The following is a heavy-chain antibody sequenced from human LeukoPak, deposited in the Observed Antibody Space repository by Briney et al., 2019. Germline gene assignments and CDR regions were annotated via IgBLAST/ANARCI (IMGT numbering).Heavy chain of an antibody. Sequence: PGGSLRLSCAASGFTFSTFEMNWVRQAPGKGLEWISYIHSSGSVIHYADSVKGRFTISRDNAKKSLYLQMNNLRAADTAVYYCAREAPDAFEVWGQGTLVTVSS. CDR2: IHSSGSVI. D-gene: IGHD6-6*01. J-gene: IGHJ3*01. V-gene: IGHV3-48*03. CDR3: AREAPDAFEV. CDR1: GFTFSTFE.